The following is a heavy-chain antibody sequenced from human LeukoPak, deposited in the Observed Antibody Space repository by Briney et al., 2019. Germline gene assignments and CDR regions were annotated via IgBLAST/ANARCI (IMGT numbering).Heavy chain of an antibody. CDR1: GGSISSYY. CDR3: ARDRYSYGLGYLDY. V-gene: IGHV4-59*01. J-gene: IGHJ4*02. CDR2: IYYSGST. D-gene: IGHD5-18*01. Sequence: PSETLSLTCTVSGGSISSYYWSWIRQPPGKGLEWIGYIYYSGSTNYNPSLKSRVTISVDTSKNQFSLKLSSVTAADTAVYYCARDRYSYGLGYLDYWGQGTLSPSPQ.